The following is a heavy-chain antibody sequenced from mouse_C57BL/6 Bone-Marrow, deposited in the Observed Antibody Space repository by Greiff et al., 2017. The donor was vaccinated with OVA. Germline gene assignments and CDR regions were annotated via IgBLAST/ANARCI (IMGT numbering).Heavy chain of an antibody. CDR2: IWRGGST. Sequence: QVQLKESGPGLVQPSQSLSITCTVSGFSLTSYGVHWVRQSPGKGLEWLGVIWRGGSTDYNAAFMARLSITKDNSKSQVFFKMNSLQADDTAIYYCAKTSAYYSNCFDYWGQGTTLTVSS. CDR1: GFSLTSYG. V-gene: IGHV2-5*01. J-gene: IGHJ2*01. CDR3: AKTSAYYSNCFDY. D-gene: IGHD2-5*01.